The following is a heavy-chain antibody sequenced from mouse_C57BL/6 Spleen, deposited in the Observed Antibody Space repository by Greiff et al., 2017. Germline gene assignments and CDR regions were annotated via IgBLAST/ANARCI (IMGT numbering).Heavy chain of an antibody. D-gene: IGHD2-3*01. Sequence: QVQLQQPGAELVRPGTSVKLSCKASGYTFTSYWMHWVKQRPGQGLEWIGVIDPSDSYTNYNQQFKGKATLTVDTSSSTAYMQLSSLTSEDSAVYYCAREGDGYPYWGQGTLVTVSA. J-gene: IGHJ3*01. CDR3: AREGDGYPY. CDR2: IDPSDSYT. V-gene: IGHV1-59*01. CDR1: GYTFTSYW.